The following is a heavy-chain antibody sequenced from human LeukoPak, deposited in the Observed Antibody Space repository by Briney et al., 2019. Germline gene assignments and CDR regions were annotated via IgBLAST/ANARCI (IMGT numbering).Heavy chain of an antibody. Sequence: GGSLRLSCAASGFTFSSYAMTWVRQAPGKGLEWVSTIRGSGGSTYYADSVKGRFTISRDNSKNTLSLQMNSLRVEDTAVYYCAKARYADYLETFDYWGQRTLVTVSS. CDR2: IRGSGGST. CDR3: AKARYADYLETFDY. J-gene: IGHJ4*02. D-gene: IGHD4-17*01. V-gene: IGHV3-23*01. CDR1: GFTFSSYA.